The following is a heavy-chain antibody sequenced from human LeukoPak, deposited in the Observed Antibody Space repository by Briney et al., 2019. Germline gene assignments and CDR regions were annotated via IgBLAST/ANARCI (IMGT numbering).Heavy chain of an antibody. CDR2: ISASGGST. CDR1: GFTFSSFA. J-gene: IGHJ4*02. CDR3: AKEATGRTSSYFDY. Sequence: GGSLRLSCAASGFTFSSFATSWVRQAPGKGLEWVSGISASGGSTYYADSVKGRFTISRDNSKNTLYLQMNSLRTEDTAVYYCAKEATGRTSSYFDYWGQGTLVTVSS. D-gene: IGHD1-1*01. V-gene: IGHV3-23*01.